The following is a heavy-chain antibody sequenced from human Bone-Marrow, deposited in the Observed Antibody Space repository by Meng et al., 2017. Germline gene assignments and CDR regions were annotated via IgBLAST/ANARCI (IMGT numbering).Heavy chain of an antibody. CDR3: TSSPVTTFFRRKWMDV. CDR1: GFTFSSYA. D-gene: IGHD4-17*01. J-gene: IGHJ6*02. CDR2: ISYDGSNK. Sequence: GESLKISCAASGFTFSSYAMHWVRQAPGKGLEWVAVISYDGSNKYYADSVKGRFTISRDNSKNTLYLQMDSLKTEDTAVYYCTSSPVTTFFRRKWMDVWGQGTTVTVSS. V-gene: IGHV3-30*04.